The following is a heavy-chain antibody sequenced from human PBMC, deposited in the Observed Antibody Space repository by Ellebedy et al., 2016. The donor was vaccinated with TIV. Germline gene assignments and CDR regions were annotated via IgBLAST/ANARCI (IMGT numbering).Heavy chain of an antibody. CDR3: ARVDLGLAFDY. CDR1: GFSLSSNY. V-gene: IGHV3-53*01. D-gene: IGHD3/OR15-3a*01. Sequence: GESLKISCAASGFSLSSNYMSWVRQAPGKGLEWVSIIYSAGNTYYADSVKGRFTISRDTSKNTVFLQMNSLRAEDTAVYYCARVDLGLAFDYWGRGTLVTVSS. J-gene: IGHJ4*02. CDR2: IYSAGNT.